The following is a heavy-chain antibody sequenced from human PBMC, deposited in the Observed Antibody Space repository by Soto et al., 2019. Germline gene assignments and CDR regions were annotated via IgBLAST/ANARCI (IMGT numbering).Heavy chain of an antibody. V-gene: IGHV1-69*13. CDR3: ARGAMANFDY. CDR1: GGTFDSQG. D-gene: IGHD5-18*01. Sequence: GXSVKVSCKASGGTFDSQGISLVRQAPGQGLEWMGGFIAMLGTPTYAKKVQGRATISADESLTSSYLELRSLRSEDTGVYFCARGAMANFDYWGQGTVVTVSS. CDR2: FIAMLGTP. J-gene: IGHJ4*02.